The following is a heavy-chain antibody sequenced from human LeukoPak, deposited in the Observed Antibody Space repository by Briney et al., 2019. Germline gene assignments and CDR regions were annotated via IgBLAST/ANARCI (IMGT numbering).Heavy chain of an antibody. Sequence: PSETLSLTCGVYGGSFNDYYWSWIRQPPGKGLEWFGEINHAGNTNYNPSLKSRVSMSVDRSKSQVSLHLNSVTAADTAVYYCARSHGAGLQWFDTWGQGTPVTVSS. CDR1: GGSFNDYY. D-gene: IGHD3-10*01. J-gene: IGHJ5*02. CDR3: ARSHGAGLQWFDT. V-gene: IGHV4-34*01. CDR2: INHAGNT.